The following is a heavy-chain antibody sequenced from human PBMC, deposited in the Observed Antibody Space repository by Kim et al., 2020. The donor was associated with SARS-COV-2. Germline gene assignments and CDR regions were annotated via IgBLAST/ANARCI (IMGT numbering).Heavy chain of an antibody. CDR3: AKVAGQTRDYYGMDV. CDR1: GFTFDDYA. CDR2: ISWNSGSI. Sequence: GGSLRLSCAASGFTFDDYAMHWVRQAPGKGLEWVSGISWNSGSIGYADSVKGRFTISRDNAKNSLYLQMNSLRAEDTALYYCAKVAGQTRDYYGMDVWGQGTTVTVSS. J-gene: IGHJ6*02. D-gene: IGHD6-19*01. V-gene: IGHV3-9*01.